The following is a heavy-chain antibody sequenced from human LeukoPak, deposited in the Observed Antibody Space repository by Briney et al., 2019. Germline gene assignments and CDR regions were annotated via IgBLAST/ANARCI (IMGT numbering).Heavy chain of an antibody. CDR1: GYSFTSYG. D-gene: IGHD5-12*01. J-gene: IGHJ4*02. CDR2: ISGYNYNT. CDR3: ARGKSVATAPRHPFDY. V-gene: IGHV1-18*01. Sequence: GASVKVSCKASGYSFTSYGISWVRQAPEQGLEWMGWISGYNYNTNYAQKFRGRVTMTTDTSTNTVDMELRSLRSDDTAVYYCARGKSVATAPRHPFDYWGQGTLVTVPS.